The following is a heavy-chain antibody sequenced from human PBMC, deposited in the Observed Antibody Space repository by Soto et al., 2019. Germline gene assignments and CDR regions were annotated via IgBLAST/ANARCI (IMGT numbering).Heavy chain of an antibody. J-gene: IGHJ5*01. Sequence: SETLSLTCAVYGGSFSGYYWSWIRQSPGKGLEWIGEINHSGSTNYNPSLKSRVTISVDTSKNQFSLKLTAVTAADTAMYYCARANRNSVDYGLDVWGQGTLVTVSS. V-gene: IGHV4-34*01. CDR2: INHSGST. CDR3: ARANRNSVDYGLDV. D-gene: IGHD4-17*01. CDR1: GGSFSGYY.